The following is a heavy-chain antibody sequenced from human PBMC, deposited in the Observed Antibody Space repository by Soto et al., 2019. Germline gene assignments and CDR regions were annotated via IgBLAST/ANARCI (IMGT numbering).Heavy chain of an antibody. Sequence: ASVKVSCKASGYTFTGYYMHWVRQAPGQGLERMGWINPNSGGTSYAQKFQGRVTMTRDTSISTAYMELSRLRSDDTAVYYCARDLVLRFLEWLPTGYYYGMDVWGQGTTVTVSS. CDR1: GYTFTGYY. J-gene: IGHJ6*02. CDR3: ARDLVLRFLEWLPTGYYYGMDV. CDR2: INPNSGGT. D-gene: IGHD3-3*01. V-gene: IGHV1-2*02.